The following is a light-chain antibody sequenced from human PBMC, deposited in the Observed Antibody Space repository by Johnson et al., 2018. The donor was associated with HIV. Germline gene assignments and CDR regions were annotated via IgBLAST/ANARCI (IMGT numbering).Light chain of an antibody. CDR2: ENT. CDR1: TSNIGNNY. Sequence: QSVLTQPPSVSAAPGQKVTVSCYGSTSNIGNNYVSWYQLLPGTAPKLLIYENTKRPSGIPDRFSGSKSGTSATLGITGLPTGDEADYYCGTWDSSLSAEVFGTGTKVTVL. CDR3: GTWDSSLSAEV. V-gene: IGLV1-51*02. J-gene: IGLJ1*01.